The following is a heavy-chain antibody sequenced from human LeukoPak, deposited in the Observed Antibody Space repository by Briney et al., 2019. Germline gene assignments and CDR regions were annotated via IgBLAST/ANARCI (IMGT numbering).Heavy chain of an antibody. D-gene: IGHD4-17*01. CDR3: ARGDYGDWADAFDI. CDR1: GYSISSGYY. J-gene: IGHJ3*02. CDR2: IYHSGST. V-gene: IGHV4-38-2*02. Sequence: PETLSLTCTVSGYSISSGYYWGWIRQPPGKGLEWIGSIYHSGSTNYNPSLKSRVTISVDTSKNQFSLKLSSVTAADTAVYYCARGDYGDWADAFDIWGQGTMVTVSS.